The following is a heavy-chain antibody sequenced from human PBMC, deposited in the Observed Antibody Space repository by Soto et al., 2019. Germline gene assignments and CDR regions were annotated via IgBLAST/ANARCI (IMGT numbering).Heavy chain of an antibody. Sequence: EALLVESGGGLVQPGGSLRLSCAASGFTFGSQNMNWVRQPPGKGLEWIAYISFSSGPIYYADSVKGRFAISRDNDHNSLYLQMNNLTDDDTAVYYCARSAGWFEGDSFDIWGQGAIVTVSS. V-gene: IGHV3-48*02. CDR2: ISFSSGPI. CDR1: GFTFGSQN. D-gene: IGHD3-10*01. CDR3: ARSAGWFEGDSFDI. J-gene: IGHJ3*02.